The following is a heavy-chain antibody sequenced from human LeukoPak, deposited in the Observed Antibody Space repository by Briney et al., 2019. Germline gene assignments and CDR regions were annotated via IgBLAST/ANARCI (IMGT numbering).Heavy chain of an antibody. CDR2: ISAYNGNT. CDR3: ARESYCSSTSCYSDYYYYGMDV. V-gene: IGHV1-18*01. D-gene: IGHD2-2*01. J-gene: IGHJ6*02. Sequence: ASEEVSCKASGYTFTSYGISWVRQAPGQGLEWMGWISAYNGNTNYAQKLQGRVTMTTDTSTSTAYMELRSLRSGDTAVYYCARESYCSSTSCYSDYYYYGMDVWGQGTTVTVSS. CDR1: GYTFTSYG.